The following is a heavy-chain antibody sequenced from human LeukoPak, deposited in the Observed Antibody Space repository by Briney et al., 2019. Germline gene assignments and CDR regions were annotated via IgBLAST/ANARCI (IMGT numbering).Heavy chain of an antibody. D-gene: IGHD3-3*01. V-gene: IGHV3-74*01. J-gene: IGHJ6*02. CDR2: IEGDGSST. CDR1: GFTLSDFW. CDR3: TRDWRHGAMHV. Sequence: GGSLRLSCGASGFTLSDFWMFWVRQAPGKGLVWVSRIEGDGSSTAYADPVKGRFTISRDNAKNTLYLQMDSLRVEDTGVYYCTRDWRHGAMHVWGQGTTVTV.